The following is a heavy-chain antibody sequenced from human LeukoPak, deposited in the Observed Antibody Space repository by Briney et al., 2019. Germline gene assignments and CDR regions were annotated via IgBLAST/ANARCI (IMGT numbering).Heavy chain of an antibody. CDR3: AKDPTVTSDY. CDR1: GLTFSSYA. Sequence: GGSLRLSCAASGLTFSSYAMSWVRQAPGKGLEWVSATSGSGGSTYYADSVKGRFTISRDNSKNTLYLQMNSLRAEDTAVYYCAKDPTVTSDYWGQGTLVTVSS. J-gene: IGHJ4*02. CDR2: TSGSGGST. V-gene: IGHV3-23*01. D-gene: IGHD4-11*01.